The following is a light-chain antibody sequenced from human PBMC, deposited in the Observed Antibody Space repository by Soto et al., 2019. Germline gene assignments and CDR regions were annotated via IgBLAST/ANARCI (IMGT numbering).Light chain of an antibody. J-gene: IGKJ5*01. CDR2: DAS. Sequence: DIVLTQSPATLSLSPGERATLSCRASQSVSRYLAWYQQKPGQAPRLLIYDASNRATGIPARFSGSGSGTDFTLTISSLEPEDFAVYYWQQRSNWPPITFGQGTRLEI. CDR3: QQRSNWPPIT. V-gene: IGKV3-11*01. CDR1: QSVSRY.